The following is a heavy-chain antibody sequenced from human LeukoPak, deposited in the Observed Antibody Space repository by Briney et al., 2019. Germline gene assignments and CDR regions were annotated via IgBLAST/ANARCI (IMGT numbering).Heavy chain of an antibody. Sequence: GGSLRLSCAASGFTFSSYGMHWVRQAPGKGLEWVAVIWYDGSNKYYADSVKGRFAISRDNSKNTLYLQMNSLRAEDTAVYYCARGYGDKASNLYYYYGMDVWGQGTTVTVSS. J-gene: IGHJ6*02. V-gene: IGHV3-33*01. CDR1: GFTFSSYG. CDR2: IWYDGSNK. CDR3: ARGYGDKASNLYYYYGMDV. D-gene: IGHD4-17*01.